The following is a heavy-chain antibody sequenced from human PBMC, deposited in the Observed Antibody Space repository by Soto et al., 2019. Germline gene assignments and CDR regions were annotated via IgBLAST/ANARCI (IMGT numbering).Heavy chain of an antibody. D-gene: IGHD2-2*01. V-gene: IGHV1-69*13. J-gene: IGHJ6*02. Sequence: GASVKVSCKASAGTFSSYAISWVRQAPGQGLEWMGGIIPIFGTANYAQKFQGRVTITADESTSTAYMELSSLRSEDTAVYYCARALRYCSSTSCYSGMDVWGQGTTVTVSS. CDR1: AGTFSSYA. CDR2: IIPIFGTA. CDR3: ARALRYCSSTSCYSGMDV.